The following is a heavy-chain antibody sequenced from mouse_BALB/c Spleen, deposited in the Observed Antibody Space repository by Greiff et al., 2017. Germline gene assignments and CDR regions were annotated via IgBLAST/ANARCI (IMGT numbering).Heavy chain of an antibody. CDR3: ARVRDYAMDY. D-gene: IGHD2-14*01. J-gene: IGHJ4*01. V-gene: IGHV1-69*01. CDR1: GYTFTDYW. CDR2: IDTSDSYT. Sequence: QVQLQQPGAELVMPGASVKMSCKASGYTFTDYWMHWVKQRPGQGLEWIGAIDTSDSYTSYNQKFKGKATLTVDESSSTAYMQLSSLTSEDSAVYYCARVRDYAMDYWGQGTSVTVSS.